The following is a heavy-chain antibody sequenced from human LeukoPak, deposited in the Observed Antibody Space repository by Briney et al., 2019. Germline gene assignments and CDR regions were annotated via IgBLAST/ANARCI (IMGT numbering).Heavy chain of an antibody. CDR2: ISSSSSYI. V-gene: IGHV3-21*01. D-gene: IGHD6-19*01. CDR1: GFTFSSYS. J-gene: IGHJ4*02. CDR3: ASQTPRRLPIAVADYFDY. Sequence: PGGSLRLSCAASGFTFSSYSMNWVRQAPGKGLEWVSFISSSSSYIYYADSMKGRFTISRDNDKNSLYLQMNSLRAEDTAVYYCASQTPRRLPIAVADYFDYWGQGTLVTVSS.